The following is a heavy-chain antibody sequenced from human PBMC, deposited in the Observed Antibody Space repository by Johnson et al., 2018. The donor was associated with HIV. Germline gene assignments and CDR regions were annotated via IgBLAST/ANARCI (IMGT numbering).Heavy chain of an antibody. Sequence: QMLLVESGGGVVQPGRSLRLSCAASGFTFGSYGMHWVRQAPGKGLEWVAVIWYDGSNKNYSDSVKGRFTISRDNSKNTLYLQMNSLRAEDTAVYYCAVVALPMYWYDAFDIWGQGTMVTVSS. V-gene: IGHV3-33*01. CDR2: IWYDGSNK. CDR1: GFTFGSYG. J-gene: IGHJ3*02. D-gene: IGHD2-21*01. CDR3: AVVALPMYWYDAFDI.